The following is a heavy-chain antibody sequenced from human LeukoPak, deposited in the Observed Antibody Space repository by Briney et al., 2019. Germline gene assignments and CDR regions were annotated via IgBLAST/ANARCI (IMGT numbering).Heavy chain of an antibody. CDR1: GDSVSSNSAA. D-gene: IGHD1-26*01. J-gene: IGHJ4*02. Sequence: SQTLSLTCAISGDSVSSNSAAWNWIRQSPSRGLEWLGRTYYRSKWYNDYAVSVKSRIIIIPDTSKNQFSLQLNSVTPEDTAVYYCARDRIMSVGATGGVDSWGQGTLVTVSS. V-gene: IGHV6-1*01. CDR3: ARDRIMSVGATGGVDS. CDR2: TYYRSKWYN.